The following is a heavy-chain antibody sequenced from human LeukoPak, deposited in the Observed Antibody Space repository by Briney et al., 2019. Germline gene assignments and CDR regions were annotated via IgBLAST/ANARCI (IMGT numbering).Heavy chain of an antibody. V-gene: IGHV1-18*01. CDR2: ISAYNGNT. CDR1: GYTFTNYG. CDR3: ARGTTIEDPFDY. J-gene: IGHJ4*02. D-gene: IGHD5-12*01. Sequence: GASVKVSCKASGYTFTNYGISWVRQAPGQGLEWMGWISAYNGNTNYAQKLQGRVTMTTDTSTTTAYMELKSLRSDDTAVYYCARGTTIEDPFDYWGQGTLVTVSS.